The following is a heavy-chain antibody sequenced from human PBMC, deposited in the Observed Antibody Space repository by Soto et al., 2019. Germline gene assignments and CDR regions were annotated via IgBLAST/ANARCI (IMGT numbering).Heavy chain of an antibody. D-gene: IGHD3-10*01. CDR2: IRDVGTNK. CDR1: GFTFSDYA. V-gene: IGHV3-30-3*01. CDR3: AREGRIAKVRGVRYDYYGMDV. Sequence: ESGGGVVPPGTSLRLSCAAAGFTFSDYAMHWVRQAPGKGLEWVALIRDVGTNKFYADPVKGRFSISRDNSKNTLFLQMNSLSGEDTDVYYCAREGRIAKVRGVRYDYYGMDVWGQGTTVTVSS. J-gene: IGHJ6*02.